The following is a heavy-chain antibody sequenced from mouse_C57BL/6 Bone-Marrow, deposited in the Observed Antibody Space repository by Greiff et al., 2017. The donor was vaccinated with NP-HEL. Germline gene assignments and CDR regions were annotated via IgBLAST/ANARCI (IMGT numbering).Heavy chain of an antibody. D-gene: IGHD2-4*01. CDR2: IHPNSGST. Sequence: QVQLKQPGAELVKPGASVKLSCKASGYTFTSYWMHWVKQRPGQGLEWIGMIHPNSGSTNYNEKFKSKATLTVDKSSSTAYMQLSSLTSEDSAGYYCARPPIYYDYDGGHYYAMDYWGQGTSVTVSS. CDR1: GYTFTSYW. V-gene: IGHV1-64*01. CDR3: ARPPIYYDYDGGHYYAMDY. J-gene: IGHJ4*01.